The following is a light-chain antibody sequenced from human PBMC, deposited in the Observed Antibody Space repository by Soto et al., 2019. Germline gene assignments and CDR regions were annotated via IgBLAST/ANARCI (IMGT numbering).Light chain of an antibody. CDR2: GAS. CDR1: QSVSSN. Sequence: EIVVTQSPATLSVSPGERATLSCRASQSVSSNLAWYQQKPGQAPRLLIYGASTRATGIPARFSGSGSGTEFTLTISSLHSEDFAVYYCQQYNSWPPFTFGGGTKVEIK. CDR3: QQYNSWPPFT. J-gene: IGKJ4*01. V-gene: IGKV3D-15*01.